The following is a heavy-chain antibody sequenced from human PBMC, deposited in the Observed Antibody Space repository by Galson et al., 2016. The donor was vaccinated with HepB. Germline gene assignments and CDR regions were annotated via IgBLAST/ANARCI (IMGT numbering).Heavy chain of an antibody. Sequence: SLRLSCAASGFTFSSYAMSWVRQAPGKGLEWVSAISGSGGSTYYADSVKGRFTISRDNSKNALYLQMNSLRAEDTAVYYCATGYCSSTTCYFHYYYGMDVWGQRTTVTVSS. CDR3: ATGYCSSTTCYFHYYYGMDV. CDR2: ISGSGGST. V-gene: IGHV3-23*01. CDR1: GFTFSSYA. J-gene: IGHJ6*02. D-gene: IGHD2-2*01.